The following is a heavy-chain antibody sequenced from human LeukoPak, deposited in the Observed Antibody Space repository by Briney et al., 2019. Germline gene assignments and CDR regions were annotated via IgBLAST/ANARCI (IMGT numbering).Heavy chain of an antibody. V-gene: IGHV4-38-2*02. CDR2: IYHSGST. CDR1: GYSISSGYY. J-gene: IGHJ4*02. Sequence: SETLSLTCTVSGYSISSGYYWGWIRQPPGKGLEWIGSIYHSGSTYYNPSLKSRVTISVDTSKNQFSLKLSSVTAADTAVYYCARTHYGSGSYRHDYWGQGTLVTVSS. D-gene: IGHD3-10*01. CDR3: ARTHYGSGSYRHDY.